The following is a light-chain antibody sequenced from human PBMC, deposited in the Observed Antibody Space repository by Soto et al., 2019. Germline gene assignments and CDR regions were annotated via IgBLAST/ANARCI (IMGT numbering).Light chain of an antibody. CDR2: GAS. CDR1: RTIDTY. V-gene: IGKV3-15*01. CDR3: PQYDAWPPGT. J-gene: IGKJ4*01. Sequence: DIVMTQSPAFVSASLGERVTLSCRASRTIDTYLAWFQHRLGQPPRLLIFGASVRAPGVPPRFSGGGSGTEFTLTINSLRSEDFAVYFCPQYDAWPPGTVGGGTTVEI.